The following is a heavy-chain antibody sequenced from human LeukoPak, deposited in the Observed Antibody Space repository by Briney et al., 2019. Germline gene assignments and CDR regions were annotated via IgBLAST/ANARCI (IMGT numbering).Heavy chain of an antibody. Sequence: SETLSLTCTVSGGSISSGDYCWSWIRQPPGKGLEWIGYIYYSGSTYYNPSLKSRVTISVDTSKNQFSLKLSSVTAADTAVYYCARGVGGYCSSTSCYRAFDIWGQGTMVTVSS. D-gene: IGHD2-2*01. CDR1: GGSISSGDYC. J-gene: IGHJ3*02. V-gene: IGHV4-30-4*08. CDR3: ARGVGGYCSSTSCYRAFDI. CDR2: IYYSGST.